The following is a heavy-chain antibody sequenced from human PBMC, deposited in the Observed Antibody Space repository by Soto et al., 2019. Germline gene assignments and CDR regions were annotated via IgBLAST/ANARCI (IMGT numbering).Heavy chain of an antibody. D-gene: IGHD3-22*01. CDR1: GYTFSSFY. CDR2: INSSGSST. CDR3: ARDRDYSDGSGYWLLDY. Sequence: QVQLVQSGAEVKKPGASVKVSCKASGYTFSSFYMHWVRQAPGQGLEWMGIINSSGSSTNYAQKFQGRVTMTRDTSTSTVYMELSSLRSDVTAVYYCARDRDYSDGSGYWLLDYWGQGTLVTVSS. V-gene: IGHV1-46*01. J-gene: IGHJ4*02.